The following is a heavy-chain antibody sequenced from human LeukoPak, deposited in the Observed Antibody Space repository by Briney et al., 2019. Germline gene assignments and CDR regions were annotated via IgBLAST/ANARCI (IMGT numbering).Heavy chain of an antibody. Sequence: SETLSLTCTVSGGSTINYFRSWIRQPAGRGLEWMGLIYTSGTTHYNPSLKNRITISLDTSKSQFSLQLNSVTAADSAVYYCARAEGSGSGAYTLDYWGQGILVTVSS. D-gene: IGHD3-10*01. CDR2: IYTSGTT. J-gene: IGHJ4*02. CDR3: ARAEGSGSGAYTLDY. CDR1: GGSTINYF. V-gene: IGHV4-4*07.